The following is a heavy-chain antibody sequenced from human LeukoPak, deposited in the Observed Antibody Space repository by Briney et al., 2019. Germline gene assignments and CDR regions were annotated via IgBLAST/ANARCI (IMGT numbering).Heavy chain of an antibody. Sequence: SETLSLTCTVAGGSISSYYWSWIRQPAGKGLEWIGRIYASGSTNYNPSLKSRVTMSVDTSKSQFSLKLISVTAADTAVYYCARDPRGIVGANHNWFDPWGQGTLVTVSS. V-gene: IGHV4-4*07. J-gene: IGHJ5*02. D-gene: IGHD1-26*01. CDR1: GGSISSYY. CDR2: IYASGST. CDR3: ARDPRGIVGANHNWFDP.